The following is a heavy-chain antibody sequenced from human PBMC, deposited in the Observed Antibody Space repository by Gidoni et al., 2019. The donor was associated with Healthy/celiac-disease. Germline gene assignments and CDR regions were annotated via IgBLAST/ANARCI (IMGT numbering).Heavy chain of an antibody. J-gene: IGHJ4*02. D-gene: IGHD2-15*01. Sequence: QVQLVESGGGLVKPGGSLRLSCAASGLTFSDYYMRGIRQAPGKGLEWVSYISSSGSTIYYADSVKGRFTISRDNAKNSLYLQMNSLRAEDTAVYYCASETVVAATPGNWGQGTLVTVSS. CDR1: GLTFSDYY. CDR2: ISSSGSTI. V-gene: IGHV3-11*01. CDR3: ASETVVAATPGN.